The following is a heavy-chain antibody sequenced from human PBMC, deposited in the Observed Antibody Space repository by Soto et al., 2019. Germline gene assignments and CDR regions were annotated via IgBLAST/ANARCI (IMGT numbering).Heavy chain of an antibody. CDR3: AKDMPPNNDILTGYYSGFDY. CDR1: GFIFSNYA. Sequence: GGSLRLSCAASGFIFSNYAMHWVRQAPGKGQEWVALILFDGRNEYYADSVKGRFIISRDNSKNTLYLQMNSLRPEDTAVYYCAKDMPPNNDILTGYYSGFDYWGQGTLVTVSS. J-gene: IGHJ4*02. V-gene: IGHV3-30*18. CDR2: ILFDGRNE. D-gene: IGHD3-9*01.